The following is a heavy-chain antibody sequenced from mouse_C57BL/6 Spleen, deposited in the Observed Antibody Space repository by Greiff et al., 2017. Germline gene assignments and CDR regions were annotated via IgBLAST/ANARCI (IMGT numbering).Heavy chain of an antibody. CDR2: IYPGSGST. V-gene: IGHV1-55*01. Sequence: QVQLQQPGAELVKPGASVKMSCKASGYTFTSYWITWVKQRPGQGLEWIGDIYPGSGSTNYNEKFKSKATVTVDTSSSTAYMQLSSLTSEDSAVYYCARPTVVATRWYFDVWGTGTTVTVSS. J-gene: IGHJ1*03. D-gene: IGHD1-1*01. CDR1: GYTFTSYW. CDR3: ARPTVVATRWYFDV.